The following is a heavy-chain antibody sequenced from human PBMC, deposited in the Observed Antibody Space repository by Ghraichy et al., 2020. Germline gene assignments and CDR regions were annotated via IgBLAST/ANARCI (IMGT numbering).Heavy chain of an antibody. CDR1: GFTFSSYW. D-gene: IGHD2-2*01. CDR3: ASRSFGSYQFDY. Sequence: GALRLSCAASGFTFSSYWMHWVRQAPGKGLVWVSRINSDGSSTSYADSVKGRFTISRDNAKNTLYLQMNSLRAEDTAVYYCASRSFGSYQFDYWGQGTLVTVSS. V-gene: IGHV3-74*01. J-gene: IGHJ4*02. CDR2: INSDGSST.